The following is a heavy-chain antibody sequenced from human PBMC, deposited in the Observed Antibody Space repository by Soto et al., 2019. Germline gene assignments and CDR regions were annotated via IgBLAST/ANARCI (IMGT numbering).Heavy chain of an antibody. V-gene: IGHV3-48*03. D-gene: IGHD4-4*01. Sequence: GGSLRLSCAASGFTFSNYDLTWVRQSPGKGLEWVSSISPSGTTIYDADFVKGRFTISRDDFKNSLYLQMNSLRAEDMAVYYYAGDFRYTIYDNTGIDAWGQGTTVTVSS. J-gene: IGHJ6*02. CDR1: GFTFSNYD. CDR2: ISPSGTTI. CDR3: AGDFRYTIYDNTGIDA.